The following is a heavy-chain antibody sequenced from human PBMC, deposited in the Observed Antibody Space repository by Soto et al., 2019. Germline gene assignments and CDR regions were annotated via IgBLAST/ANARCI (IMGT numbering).Heavy chain of an antibody. V-gene: IGHV1-3*01. Sequence: QVQLVQSGAEVKKPVASVKVSCKASGYTFTSYAMHWVRQDPGQRLECMGWINAGNGNTKYSQKFQGRVTITKDTAASTDYMELSSLRSEYTAVYYCASGGQQLGRAQGFDPGGQGPLVTVSS. CDR1: GYTFTSYA. CDR3: ASGGQQLGRAQGFDP. CDR2: INAGNGNT. D-gene: IGHD6-13*01. J-gene: IGHJ5*02.